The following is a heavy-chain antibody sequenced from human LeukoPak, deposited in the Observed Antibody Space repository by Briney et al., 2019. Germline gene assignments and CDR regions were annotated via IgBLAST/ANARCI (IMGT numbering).Heavy chain of an antibody. CDR3: ARGGYSYGYHNWFDP. CDR2: IYYSGST. D-gene: IGHD5-18*01. Sequence: SETLSLTCTVSGGSISSYYWSWIRQPPGKGLEWIGYIYYSGSTNYNPSLKSRVTISVDTSKNQFSLKLSSVTAADTAVYCCARGGYSYGYHNWFDPWGQGTLVTVSS. V-gene: IGHV4-59*01. CDR1: GGSISSYY. J-gene: IGHJ5*02.